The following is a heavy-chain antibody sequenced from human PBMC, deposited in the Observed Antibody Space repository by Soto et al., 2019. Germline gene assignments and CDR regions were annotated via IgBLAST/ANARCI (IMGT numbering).Heavy chain of an antibody. J-gene: IGHJ4*02. CDR2: MNPNSGNT. Sequence: QVQLVQSGAEVKKPGASVKLSCKASGYTFTSYDITWVRQATGQGLEWMGWMNPNSGNTGCAQKFQGRVTMTRNTSISTAYMELSSLRSEDTAVYYRAREDYGGRPGYWGQGTLVTVSS. CDR3: AREDYGGRPGY. CDR1: GYTFTSYD. D-gene: IGHD4-17*01. V-gene: IGHV1-8*01.